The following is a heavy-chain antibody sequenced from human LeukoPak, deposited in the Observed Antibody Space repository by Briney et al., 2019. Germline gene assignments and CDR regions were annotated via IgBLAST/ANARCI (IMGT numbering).Heavy chain of an antibody. CDR3: LRDLGPFDY. CDR2: INQDGSEK. V-gene: IGHV3-7*01. Sequence: GGSLTLSCAASGFTLSTYWMSWVRQAPGKGLEWVAKINQDGSEKYYVDSVKGRFTISRDNAKNSLYLQMNSVRAEDTAVYYCLRDLGPFDYWGQGTLVTVSS. J-gene: IGHJ4*02. CDR1: GFTLSTYW.